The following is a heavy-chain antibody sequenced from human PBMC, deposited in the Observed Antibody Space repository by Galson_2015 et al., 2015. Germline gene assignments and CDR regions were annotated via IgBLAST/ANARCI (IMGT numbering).Heavy chain of an antibody. CDR1: GFTFSSYW. J-gene: IGHJ3*02. Sequence: SLRLSCAASGFTFSSYWMSWVRQAPGKGLEWVANIKQDGSEKYYVDSVKGRFTISRDNAKNSLYLQMNSLRAEDTAVYYCARDQVFPNYDILTLGGTHGAFDIWGQGTMVTVSS. V-gene: IGHV3-7*03. D-gene: IGHD3-9*01. CDR2: IKQDGSEK. CDR3: ARDQVFPNYDILTLGGTHGAFDI.